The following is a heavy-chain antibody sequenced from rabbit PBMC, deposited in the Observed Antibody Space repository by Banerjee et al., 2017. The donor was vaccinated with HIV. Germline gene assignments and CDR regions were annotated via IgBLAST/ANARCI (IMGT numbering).Heavy chain of an antibody. V-gene: IGHV1S7*01. CDR1: GFDFSSYY. CDR2: IYAGKGST. Sequence: QLVESGGGLVQPGGSLTLSCKASGFDFSSYYMSWVRQAPGKGLEWIGIIYAGKGSTDYASWVNGRFTISSDNAQNTVDLQMNSLTAADTATYFCARAGDTYGYAGYAYAMDLWGQGTLVTVS. D-gene: IGHD6-1*01. J-gene: IGHJ6*01. CDR3: ARAGDTYGYAGYAYAMDL.